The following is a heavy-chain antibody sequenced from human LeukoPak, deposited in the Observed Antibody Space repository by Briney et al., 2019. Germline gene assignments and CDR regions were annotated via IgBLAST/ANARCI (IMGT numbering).Heavy chain of an antibody. D-gene: IGHD2-2*01. CDR3: ASCTSSTSCYWWDY. V-gene: IGHV4-59*01. CDR2: IYYSGST. Sequence: SETLSLTCTVSGGSISSYYWSWIRQPPGKGLEWIGYIYYSGSTNYNPSLKSRVTISVDTSKNQSSLKLSSVTAADTAVYYCASCTSSTSCYWWDYWGQGTLVTVSS. J-gene: IGHJ4*02. CDR1: GGSISSYY.